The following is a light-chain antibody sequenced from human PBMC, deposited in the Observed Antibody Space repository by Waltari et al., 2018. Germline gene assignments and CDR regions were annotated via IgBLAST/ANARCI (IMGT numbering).Light chain of an antibody. CDR2: ELN. CDR3: CSYAGSHVL. V-gene: IGLV2-11*01. J-gene: IGLJ2*01. Sequence: QPALTQPRSVSGSPGQSVTISCPGSSSAVGGNRFFSWYQDRPDKAPKLMIYELNKRPSGVPDRFSGSKSGNTASLTISGLQAEDEADYYCCSYAGSHVLLGGGTKLTVL. CDR1: SSAVGGNRF.